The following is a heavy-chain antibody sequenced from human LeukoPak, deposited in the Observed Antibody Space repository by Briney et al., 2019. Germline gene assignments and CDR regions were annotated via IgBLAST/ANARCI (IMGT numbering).Heavy chain of an antibody. CDR2: ISYDGSNK. Sequence: GGSLRLSCAASGFTFSSYGMHWVRQAPGKGLEWVAVISYDGSNKYYADSVKGRFTISRDNSKNTLYLQMNSLRAEDTAVYYCAKDYGGSYYFTTGAREPWSPSPQ. CDR1: GFTFSSYG. CDR3: AKDYGGSYYFTT. V-gene: IGHV3-30*18. J-gene: IGHJ4*02. D-gene: IGHD1-26*01.